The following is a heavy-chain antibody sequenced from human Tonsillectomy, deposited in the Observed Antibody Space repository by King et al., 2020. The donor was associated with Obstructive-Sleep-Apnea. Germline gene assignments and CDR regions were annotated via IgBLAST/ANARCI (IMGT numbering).Heavy chain of an antibody. J-gene: IGHJ3*02. CDR2: IWYDGSKK. D-gene: IGHD2-15*01. CDR3: AKAGVSCSVGSCQENNAAFDI. Sequence: VQMVESGGGVVQPGRSLRLSCAASGFTFSIYGMHWVRQAPGKGLEWVAVIWYDGSKKYYADYVKGRFTISRDNSKNTPYLQMNSLRAEDTAMFYCAKAGVSCSVGSCQENNAAFDIWGQGKMGTVSS. CDR1: GFTFSIYG. V-gene: IGHV3-33*06.